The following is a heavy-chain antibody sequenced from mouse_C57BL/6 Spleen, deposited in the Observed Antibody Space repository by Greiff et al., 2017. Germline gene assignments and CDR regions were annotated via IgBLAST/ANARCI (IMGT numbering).Heavy chain of an antibody. Sequence: VQLQQSVAELVRPGASVKLSCTASGFNIKNTYMHWVKQRPEQGLEWIGRIDPANGNTKYAPKFQGKATITADTSSNTAYLQLSSLTSEDTAIYYCARMGITTVVAPYYYAMDYWGQGTSVTVSS. CDR3: ARMGITTVVAPYYYAMDY. CDR1: GFNIKNTY. D-gene: IGHD1-1*01. J-gene: IGHJ4*01. V-gene: IGHV14-3*01. CDR2: IDPANGNT.